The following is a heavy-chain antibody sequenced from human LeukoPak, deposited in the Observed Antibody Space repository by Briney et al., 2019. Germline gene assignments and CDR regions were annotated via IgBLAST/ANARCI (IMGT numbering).Heavy chain of an antibody. CDR1: GGSISSSSYY. Sequence: SETLSLTCTVSGGSISSSSYYWGWIRQPPGKGLEWIGRIYYSGSTYYNPSLKSRVTISVDTSKNQFSLKLSSVTAADTAVYYCAMSLAYCGGDCSYYFDYWGQGTLVTVSS. D-gene: IGHD2-21*02. J-gene: IGHJ4*02. CDR3: AMSLAYCGGDCSYYFDY. CDR2: IYYSGST. V-gene: IGHV4-39*01.